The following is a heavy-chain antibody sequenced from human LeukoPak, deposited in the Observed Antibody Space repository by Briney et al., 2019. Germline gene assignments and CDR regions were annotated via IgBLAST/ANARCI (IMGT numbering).Heavy chain of an antibody. CDR1: GFTFSSYA. CDR2: ISNSGGST. D-gene: IGHD3-10*01. V-gene: IGHV3-23*01. CDR3: AKRASGSGTSLYYFDY. J-gene: IGHJ4*02. Sequence: GGSLRLSCAASGFTFSSYAMSWVRQAPGKGLEWVSVISNSGGSTFYADSVKGRFTISRDNSKNTLYLRMNSLRAEDTAVYYCAKRASGSGTSLYYFDYWGQGTLVTVSS.